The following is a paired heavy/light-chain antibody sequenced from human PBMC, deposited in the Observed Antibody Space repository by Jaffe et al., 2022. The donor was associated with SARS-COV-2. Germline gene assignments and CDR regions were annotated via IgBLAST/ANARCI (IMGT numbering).Heavy chain of an antibody. CDR1: GFTFSSYA. D-gene: IGHD6-19*01. V-gene: IGHV3-30-3*01. Sequence: QVQLVESGGGVVQPGRSLRLSCAASGFTFSSYAMHWVRQAPGKGLEWVAVISYDGSNKYYADSVKGRFTISRDNSKNTLYLQMNSLRAEDTAVYYCARDIGAVAGQTFFDYWGQGTLVTVSS. CDR3: ARDIGAVAGQTFFDY. CDR2: ISYDGSNK. J-gene: IGHJ4*02.
Light chain of an antibody. V-gene: IGKV1-16*02. J-gene: IGKJ5*01. CDR3: QQYNSYPPT. CDR1: QGISNY. CDR2: AAS. Sequence: DIQMTQSPSSLSASVGDRVTITCRASQGISNYLAWFQQKPGKAPKSLIYAASSLQSGVPSKFSGSGSGTDFTLTISSLQPEDFATYYCQQYNSYPPTFGQGTRLEIK.